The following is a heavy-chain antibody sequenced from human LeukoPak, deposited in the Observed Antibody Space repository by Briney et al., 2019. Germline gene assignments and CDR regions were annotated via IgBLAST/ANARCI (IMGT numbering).Heavy chain of an antibody. Sequence: SETLSLTCTVSGGSISSSSYYWGWIRQPPGKGLECIGSIYYSGSTYYNPSLKSRVTISVDTSKNQFSLKLSSVTAADTAVYYCARVSCSGGSCYRYYFDYWGQGTLVTVSS. CDR2: IYYSGST. V-gene: IGHV4-39*07. J-gene: IGHJ4*02. CDR3: ARVSCSGGSCYRYYFDY. CDR1: GGSISSSSYY. D-gene: IGHD2-15*01.